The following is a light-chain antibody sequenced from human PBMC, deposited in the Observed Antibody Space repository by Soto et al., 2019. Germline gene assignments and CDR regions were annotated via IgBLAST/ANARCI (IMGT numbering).Light chain of an antibody. CDR2: EVS. CDR1: SSDVCGYNY. J-gene: IGLJ2*01. Sequence: QSALTQPASVSGSPGQSITISCTGTSSDVCGYNYVSWYQQHPGKAPKLMIYEVSNRPSGVSNRFSGSKSGNTASLTISGLQAEDEADYYCSSYTSSSPFGGGTKLTVL. V-gene: IGLV2-14*01. CDR3: SSYTSSSP.